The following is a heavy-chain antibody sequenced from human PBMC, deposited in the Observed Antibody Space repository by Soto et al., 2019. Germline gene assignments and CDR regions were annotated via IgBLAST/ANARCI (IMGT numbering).Heavy chain of an antibody. Sequence: GESLKISCKGSGYSFTSYWIGWVRQMPGKGLEWMGIIYPGDSDTRYSPSFQGQITISADKSIITAYLQWSSLKASDTAMYYCAREDSSGYSYYDAFDIWGQGTMVTVSS. CDR1: GYSFTSYW. V-gene: IGHV5-51*01. CDR2: IYPGDSDT. D-gene: IGHD5-18*01. CDR3: AREDSSGYSYYDAFDI. J-gene: IGHJ3*02.